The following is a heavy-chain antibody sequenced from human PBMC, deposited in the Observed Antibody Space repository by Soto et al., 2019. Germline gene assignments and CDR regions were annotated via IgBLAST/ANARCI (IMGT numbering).Heavy chain of an antibody. V-gene: IGHV3-11*01. CDR3: ARDLGHYDRSRYFDD. CDR1: GFTFSDYY. J-gene: IGHJ4*02. CDR2: ISSSDSII. Sequence: GGSLRLSCVASGFTFSDYYMSWIRQAPGKGLERVSYISSSDSIIYYADSGRGRFTIFRDNAKNSLYLQMNSLRAEDTAVYYCARDLGHYDRSRYFDDWDQRTLVTVSS. D-gene: IGHD3-22*01.